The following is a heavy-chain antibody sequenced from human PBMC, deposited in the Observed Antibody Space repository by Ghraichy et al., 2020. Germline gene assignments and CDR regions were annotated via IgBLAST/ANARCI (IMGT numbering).Heavy chain of an antibody. D-gene: IGHD6-13*01. V-gene: IGHV4-31*02. CDR1: YGSVSSGGYY. J-gene: IGHJ4*02. CDR2: IYYSGST. Sequence: SETLSLTCIVSYGSVSSGGYYWSWIRQHPGGGLEWIGYIYYSGSTSYNPSLKSRVSMSLDPFRNQFSLMLTFVTAADTAVYYCASGRGSGNWYYFFDSWGQGALVTVSS. CDR3: ASGRGSGNWYYFFDS.